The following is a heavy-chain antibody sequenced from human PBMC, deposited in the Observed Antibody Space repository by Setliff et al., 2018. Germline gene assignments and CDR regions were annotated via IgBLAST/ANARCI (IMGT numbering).Heavy chain of an antibody. Sequence: PSETLSLTCAVYGDSFSGYFWTWIRQPPGKGLEWIGDIDQSGSTNYNPSLKSRITISVDTSKNQFSLSLSSVTAADTAVYYCAGGAFGSRWYVRPWFDPWGQGTLVTVSS. V-gene: IGHV4-34*01. D-gene: IGHD6-13*01. J-gene: IGHJ5*02. CDR1: GDSFSGYF. CDR2: IDQSGST. CDR3: AGGAFGSRWYVRPWFDP.